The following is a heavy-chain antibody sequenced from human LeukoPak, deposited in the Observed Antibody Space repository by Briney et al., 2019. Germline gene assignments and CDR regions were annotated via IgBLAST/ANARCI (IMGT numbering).Heavy chain of an antibody. CDR3: AKARSVVRPYFDY. CDR2: LTWNSDYI. D-gene: IGHD2-15*01. V-gene: IGHV3-9*01. CDR1: GFTFDDYA. Sequence: GGSLRLSCAASGFTFDDYAMHWVRQAPGQGLEWVSGLTWNSDYIAYADSVKGRFTISRDNAKNSLYLQINSLRAEDTALYYCAKARSVVRPYFDYWGQGTLVTVSS. J-gene: IGHJ4*02.